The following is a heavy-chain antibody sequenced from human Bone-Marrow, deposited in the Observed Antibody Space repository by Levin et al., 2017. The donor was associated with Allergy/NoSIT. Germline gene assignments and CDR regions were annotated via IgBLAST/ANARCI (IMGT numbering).Heavy chain of an antibody. CDR1: GYTFTGLY. Sequence: AASVKVSCKASGYTFTGLYIHWVRQAPGQGLEWVGRINPTNGGTNYAQKFQGRVTMTRDTSISTAFMDLVNLRAEDTAIHFCVRDHGALAGDSFDYWGQGTLLTVST. D-gene: IGHD6-19*01. V-gene: IGHV1-2*06. J-gene: IGHJ4*02. CDR2: INPTNGGT. CDR3: VRDHGALAGDSFDY.